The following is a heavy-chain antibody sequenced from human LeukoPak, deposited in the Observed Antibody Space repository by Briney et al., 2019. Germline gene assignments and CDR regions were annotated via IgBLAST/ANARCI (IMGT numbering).Heavy chain of an antibody. CDR1: GGTFSSYA. D-gene: IGHD3-22*01. CDR3: ASSYYDSSGYWNYYYMDV. CDR2: IIPIFGTA. Sequence: SVKVSCKASGGTFSSYAISWVRQATGQGLEWMGGIIPIFGTANYAQKFQGRVTITADESTSRAYMELSSLRSEDTAVYYCASSYYDSSGYWNYYYMDVWGKGTTVTISS. J-gene: IGHJ6*03. V-gene: IGHV1-69*13.